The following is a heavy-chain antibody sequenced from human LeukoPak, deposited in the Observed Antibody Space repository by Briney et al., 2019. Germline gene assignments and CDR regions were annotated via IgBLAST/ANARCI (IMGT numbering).Heavy chain of an antibody. Sequence: GGSLRLSCAASGFTFSSYSMNWVRQAPGKGLEWVSSISSRSTYIYHADSVKGRFTISRDNAKNSLFLQMNSLRAEDTAVYYCAKAGRGGAITMIRGVKGDYYYMDVWGKGTTVSISS. CDR3: AKAGRGGAITMIRGVKGDYYYMDV. D-gene: IGHD3-10*01. J-gene: IGHJ6*03. CDR2: ISSRSTYI. V-gene: IGHV3-21*04. CDR1: GFTFSSYS.